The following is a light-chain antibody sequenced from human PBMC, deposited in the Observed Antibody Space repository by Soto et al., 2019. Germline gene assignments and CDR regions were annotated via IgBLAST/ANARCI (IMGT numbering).Light chain of an antibody. CDR1: SSNIGSNY. V-gene: IGLV1-47*01. Sequence: QSVLTQPPSASRTPGQRVTISCSGSSSNIGSNYVYWYQQLPGMAPKVLIYKNNQRPSGVPDRFSGFKSGTSASLAISGLRSEDEADYSCAVWADSLSGVVFGGGTKLTVL. J-gene: IGLJ2*01. CDR3: AVWADSLSGVV. CDR2: KNN.